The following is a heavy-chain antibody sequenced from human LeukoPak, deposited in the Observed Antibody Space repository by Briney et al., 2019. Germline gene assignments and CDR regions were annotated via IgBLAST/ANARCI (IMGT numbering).Heavy chain of an antibody. CDR2: INPSGGST. V-gene: IGHV1-46*01. J-gene: IGHJ4*02. Sequence: ASVEVSCKASGYTFTSYHMHWVRQAPGQGLEIMGIINPSGGSTTYAQKFQGRVTMTRDTSTSTVYMELSSLRSEDTAVYYCAKLAAAGTAHYYFDYWGQGTLVTVSS. D-gene: IGHD6-13*01. CDR3: AKLAAAGTAHYYFDY. CDR1: GYTFTSYH.